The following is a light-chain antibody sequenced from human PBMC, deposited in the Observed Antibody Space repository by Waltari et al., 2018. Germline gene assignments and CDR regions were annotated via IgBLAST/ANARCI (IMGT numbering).Light chain of an antibody. CDR3: SSYTSSSTLVV. Sequence: QSALTQPASVSGSPGPSITISCTGTSSAVGGYNYISWYQQHPGKAPKLMIYEVSNRPSGVSNRFSGSQSGNTASLTISGLQAEDEADYYCSSYTSSSTLVVFGGGTKLTVL. V-gene: IGLV2-14*01. J-gene: IGLJ2*01. CDR2: EVS. CDR1: SSAVGGYNY.